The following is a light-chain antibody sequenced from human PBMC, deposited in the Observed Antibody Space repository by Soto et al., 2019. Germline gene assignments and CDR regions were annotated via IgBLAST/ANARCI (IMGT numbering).Light chain of an antibody. CDR3: TVWDDSLRGRL. Sequence: QAVVTQPPSASGTPGQRVTLTCSGSSSNIEVNYVYWYQQFPGTAPRLLIYRDHQRPSGVPDRFSGSKSGASASLTISALRSEDEGDYYCTVWDDSLRGRLFGGGTKLTVL. V-gene: IGLV1-47*01. CDR2: RDH. CDR1: SSNIEVNY. J-gene: IGLJ2*01.